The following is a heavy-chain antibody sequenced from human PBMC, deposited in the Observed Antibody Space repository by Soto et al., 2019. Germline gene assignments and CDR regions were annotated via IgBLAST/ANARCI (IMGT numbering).Heavy chain of an antibody. Sequence: QVQLVESGGGVVQPGRSLRLSCAASGFTFSTYAIYWVRQAPGKGLEWVAVISYDGSNKYYADSVKGRFTITRDHSNNTLYLQMNSLRAEDTAVYYCAREVTPYYYYYAMDVWGQGTTVTVSS. CDR3: AREVTPYYYYYAMDV. CDR1: GFTFSTYA. D-gene: IGHD4-4*01. CDR2: ISYDGSNK. J-gene: IGHJ6*02. V-gene: IGHV3-30-3*01.